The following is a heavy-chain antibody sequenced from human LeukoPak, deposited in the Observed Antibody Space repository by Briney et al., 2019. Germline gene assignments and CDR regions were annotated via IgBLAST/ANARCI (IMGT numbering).Heavy chain of an antibody. D-gene: IGHD5-12*01. V-gene: IGHV3-9*01. Sequence: GGSLRLSCAASGFTFDDYAMHWVRQAPGKGLEWVSGISWNSGSIGYADSVKGRFTISRDNAKNSLYLQMNSLRAEDTAVYYCAKDQDPIGRIVATTIDYWGQGTLVTVSS. J-gene: IGHJ4*02. CDR3: AKDQDPIGRIVATTIDY. CDR1: GFTFDDYA. CDR2: ISWNSGSI.